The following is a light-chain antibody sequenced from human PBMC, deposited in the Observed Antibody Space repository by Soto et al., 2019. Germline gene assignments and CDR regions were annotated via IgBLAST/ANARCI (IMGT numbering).Light chain of an antibody. CDR3: QQYNNWPWT. V-gene: IGKV3-15*01. J-gene: IGKJ1*01. CDR1: QSVSSN. Sequence: EIVMTQSPATLSVSPGERATLSCRASQSVSSNLAWYQQKPGQAPRLLIYGASTRATGIPARFSGSGSGTELTLTISSLQSEDFAVYYWQQYNNWPWTFGQGTKVEIK. CDR2: GAS.